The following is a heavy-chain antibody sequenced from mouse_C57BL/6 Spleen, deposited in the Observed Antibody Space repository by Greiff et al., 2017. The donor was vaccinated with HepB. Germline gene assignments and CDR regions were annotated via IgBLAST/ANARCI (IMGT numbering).Heavy chain of an antibody. CDR3: ARFITTVDYFDY. D-gene: IGHD1-1*01. J-gene: IGHJ2*01. CDR2: IHPNSGST. V-gene: IGHV1-64*01. Sequence: QVQLQQSGAELVKPGASVKLSCKASGYTFTSYWMHWVKQRPGQGLEWIGMIHPNSGSTNYNEKFKSKATLTVDKSSSTAYMQLSSLTSEDSAVYYCARFITTVDYFDYWGQGTTLTVSS. CDR1: GYTFTSYW.